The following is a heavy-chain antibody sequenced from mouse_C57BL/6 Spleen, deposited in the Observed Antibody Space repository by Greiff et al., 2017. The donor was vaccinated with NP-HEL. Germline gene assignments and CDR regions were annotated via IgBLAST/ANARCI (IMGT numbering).Heavy chain of an antibody. CDR2: ISSGSSTI. V-gene: IGHV5-17*01. Sequence: DVMLVESGGGLVKPGGSLKLSCAASGFTFSDYGMHWVRQAPEKGLEWVAYISSGSSTIYYADTVKGRFTISRDNAKNTLFLQMTSLRSEDTAMYYCAREKLGRWYFDVWGTGTTVTVSS. CDR3: AREKLGRWYFDV. J-gene: IGHJ1*03. CDR1: GFTFSDYG. D-gene: IGHD4-1*01.